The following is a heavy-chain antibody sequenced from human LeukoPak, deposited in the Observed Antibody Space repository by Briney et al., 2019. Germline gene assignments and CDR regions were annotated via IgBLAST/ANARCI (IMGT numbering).Heavy chain of an antibody. Sequence: PGGSLRLSCAASGFTFSNNDMNWVRQAPGKGLEWVAVISYDGRNKHYPDSVKGRFTISRDISTDTLWLQMDSLRTEDTAVYYCAKGPLRGTAAAIDYWGQGTLVTVSS. D-gene: IGHD2-2*01. CDR1: GFTFSNND. CDR3: AKGPLRGTAAAIDY. CDR2: ISYDGRNK. V-gene: IGHV3-30*18. J-gene: IGHJ4*02.